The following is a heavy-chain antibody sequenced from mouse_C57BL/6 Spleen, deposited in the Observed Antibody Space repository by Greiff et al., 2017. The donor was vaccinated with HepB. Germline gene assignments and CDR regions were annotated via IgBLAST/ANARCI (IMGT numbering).Heavy chain of an antibody. CDR1: GYTFTSYW. Sequence: VQLQQPGAELVKPGASVKLSCKASGYTFTSYWMQWVKQRPGQGLEWIGEIDPSDSYTNYNQKFKGKSTLTVDKSSSTAYMQLSSLTSEDSAVYYCARGDGYDLHWYFDVWGTGTTVTVSS. V-gene: IGHV1-50*01. J-gene: IGHJ1*03. D-gene: IGHD2-2*01. CDR2: IDPSDSYT. CDR3: ARGDGYDLHWYFDV.